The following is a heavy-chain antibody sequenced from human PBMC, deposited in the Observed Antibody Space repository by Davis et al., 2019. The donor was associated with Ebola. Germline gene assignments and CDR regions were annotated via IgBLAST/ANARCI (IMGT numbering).Heavy chain of an antibody. Sequence: GESLKISCVASGLSLSSYYMHWVRQAPGKGLVWVSRISSDGSSTVYADSVKGRFSISRDNAKNALFLQMNSLRAEDTAVYYCTSFVGGPASWGQGTLVTVSS. CDR1: GLSLSSYY. J-gene: IGHJ5*02. V-gene: IGHV3-74*01. CDR2: ISSDGSST. D-gene: IGHD1-26*01. CDR3: TSFVGGPAS.